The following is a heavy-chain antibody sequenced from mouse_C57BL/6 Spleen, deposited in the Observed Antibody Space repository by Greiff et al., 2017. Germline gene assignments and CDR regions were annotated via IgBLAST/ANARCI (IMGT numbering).Heavy chain of an antibody. D-gene: IGHD1-1*01. Sequence: VKLMESGPGLVAPSQRLSITCTVSGFSLTSYGVHWVRQPPGKGLEWLVVIWSDGSTTYNSALKSRLSISKDNYKSQVFLKMNSLQTDDTAMYYCARHGYYGKSGYFDVWGTGTTVTVSS. V-gene: IGHV2-6-1*01. CDR2: IWSDGST. J-gene: IGHJ1*03. CDR3: ARHGYYGKSGYFDV. CDR1: GFSLTSYG.